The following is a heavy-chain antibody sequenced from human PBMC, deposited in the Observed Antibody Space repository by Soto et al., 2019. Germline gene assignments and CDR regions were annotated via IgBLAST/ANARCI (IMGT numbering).Heavy chain of an antibody. J-gene: IGHJ4*02. D-gene: IGHD3-10*01. Sequence: GGSLRLSCAASGFTFSDHYMDWVRQGPGKGLEWVGRIRDRGSRRTTEYAASVIGRFTISRDDSTNSLYLQMTSLKIDDTAVYYCTRGGPRVRGVINAFDYWGQGALVTVSS. CDR2: IRDRGSRRTT. CDR1: GFTFSDHY. V-gene: IGHV3-72*01. CDR3: TRGGPRVRGVINAFDY.